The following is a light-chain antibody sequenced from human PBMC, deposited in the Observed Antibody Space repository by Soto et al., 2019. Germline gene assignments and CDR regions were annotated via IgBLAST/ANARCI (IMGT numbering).Light chain of an antibody. CDR2: EVS. CDR3: SSYAGSNNFVV. V-gene: IGLV2-8*01. Sequence: QSALTQPPSASGSPGQSVTISCTGTSRDVGGYNYVSWYQQHPGKAPKLMIYEVSKRPSGVPDRFSGSKSGNTASLTVSGLQAEDEADYCCSSYAGSNNFVVFGGGTKLTVL. CDR1: SRDVGGYNY. J-gene: IGLJ2*01.